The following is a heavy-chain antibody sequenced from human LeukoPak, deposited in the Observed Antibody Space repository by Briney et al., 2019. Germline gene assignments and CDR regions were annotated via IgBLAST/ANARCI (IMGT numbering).Heavy chain of an antibody. J-gene: IGHJ5*02. Sequence: PSETLSLTCTVSGYSISSDYYWGWIRQPPGKGLECIASIHHSGSTYYDPSLKSRVTLSMDTCKNQFSLTLRSVTAADTAIYYCARHPIQRSLGGVPDWFDPWGQGTLVTVSS. CDR2: IHHSGST. CDR1: GYSISSDYY. V-gene: IGHV4-38-2*02. CDR3: ARHPIQRSLGGVPDWFDP. D-gene: IGHD5-18*01.